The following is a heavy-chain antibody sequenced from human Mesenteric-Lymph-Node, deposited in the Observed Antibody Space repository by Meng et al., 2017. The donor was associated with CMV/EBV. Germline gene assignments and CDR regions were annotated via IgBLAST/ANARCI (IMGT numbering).Heavy chain of an antibody. D-gene: IGHD2-15*01. CDR2: INHSGVP. J-gene: IGHJ4*02. V-gene: IGHV4-34*01. CDR3: ARGSDIPVNNY. Sequence: QVQLQQWCAALLKTSETLSLTCAVYGGSFSGYYWSWIRQSPGKGLEWIGEINHSGVPNYNPSLKSRVTISLDRSKNQFSLKLSSVTAEDAAVYYCARGSDIPVNNYWGQGTLVTVSS. CDR1: GGSFSGYY.